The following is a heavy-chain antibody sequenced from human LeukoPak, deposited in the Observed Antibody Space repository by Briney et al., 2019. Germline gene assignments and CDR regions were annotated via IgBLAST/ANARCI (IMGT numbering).Heavy chain of an antibody. V-gene: IGHV3-20*04. CDR2: VNWNGYSR. J-gene: IGHJ6*03. CDR1: GFNFHDYG. CDR3: AGDQKKNYYMNV. Sequence: PGGSLRLSCAASGFNFHDYGMSWVRQAPGQGLQWVSGVNWNGYSRGYVDSVKGRFTVARDNAKHSLSLQMYSLRGEDTAVYYCAGDQKKNYYMNVWGKGTTVTVSS.